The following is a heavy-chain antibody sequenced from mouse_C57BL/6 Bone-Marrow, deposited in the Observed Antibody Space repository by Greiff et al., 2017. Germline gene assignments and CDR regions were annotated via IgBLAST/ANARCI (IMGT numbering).Heavy chain of an antibody. Sequence: EVNVVESGGGLVKPGGSLKLSCAASGFTFSSSALSWVRHTPEKRLEWVATISDGGSYTYYPDNVKGRFTISRDNAKNNLYLHMSHLKSEDTAMYYCARDRGFYYAMDDWGQGTSVTVSS. V-gene: IGHV5-4*01. CDR2: ISDGGSYT. CDR1: GFTFSSSA. J-gene: IGHJ4*01. CDR3: ARDRGFYYAMDD.